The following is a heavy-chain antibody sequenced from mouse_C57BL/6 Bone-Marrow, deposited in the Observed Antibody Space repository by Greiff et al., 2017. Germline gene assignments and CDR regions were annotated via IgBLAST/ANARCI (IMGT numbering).Heavy chain of an antibody. CDR2: IDPENGDT. CDR1: GFNIKDDC. CDR3: SDGYSWYFDV. Sequence: VQLQQSGAELVRPGASVKLSCTASGFNIKDDCMHWVKQRPEQGLEWIGWIDPENGDTEYASKFQGKATITADTSSNTAYLQLSSLTSEDTAVYYCSDGYSWYFDVWGTGTTVTVSS. V-gene: IGHV14-4*01. D-gene: IGHD2-3*01. J-gene: IGHJ1*03.